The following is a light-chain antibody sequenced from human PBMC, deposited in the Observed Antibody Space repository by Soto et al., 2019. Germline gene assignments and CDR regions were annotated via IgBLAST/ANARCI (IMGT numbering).Light chain of an antibody. V-gene: IGLV1-44*01. CDR3: ATWDDSLNGWV. CDR2: SNN. Sequence: QSVLTQPPSASGTPGQRVTISCSGSSSNIGTNTVNWYQQLPGTAPKLLMYSNNQRPSGVPDRFSGSKFGTSASLAISGLQSEDEADYYCATWDDSLNGWVFGGGTQLTVL. CDR1: SSNIGTNT. J-gene: IGLJ3*02.